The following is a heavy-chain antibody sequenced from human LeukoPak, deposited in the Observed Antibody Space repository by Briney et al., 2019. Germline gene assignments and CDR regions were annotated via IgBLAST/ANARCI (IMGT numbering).Heavy chain of an antibody. J-gene: IGHJ4*02. V-gene: IGHV4-34*01. D-gene: IGHD3-22*01. CDR2: INHSGST. CDR1: GGSFSGYY. CDR3: ARGLSYYDSSGYYYDGMDY. Sequence: SSETLSLICAVYGGSFSGYYWSWIRQPPGKGLEWIGEINHSGSTNYNPSPKSRVTISVDTPKNQFSLKLSSVTAADTAVYYCARGLSYYDSSGYYYDGMDYWGQGTLVTVSS.